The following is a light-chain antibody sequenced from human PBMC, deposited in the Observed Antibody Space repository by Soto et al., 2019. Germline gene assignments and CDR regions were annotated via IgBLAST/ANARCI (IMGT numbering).Light chain of an antibody. CDR2: GAS. V-gene: IGKV3-20*01. Sequence: EIVLTQSPGTLSLSLGERATLSCRASQSVSSRYLAWYQQKPGQAPRLLISGASTRATGFPDSFGGSGSGADITLTSSILQPEDFAVYYHQQYGIPRWTFGQGTKVEIK. CDR3: QQYGIPRWT. CDR1: QSVSSRY. J-gene: IGKJ1*01.